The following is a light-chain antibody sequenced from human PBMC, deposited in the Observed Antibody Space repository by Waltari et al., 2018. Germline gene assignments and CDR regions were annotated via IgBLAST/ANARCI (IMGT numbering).Light chain of an antibody. Sequence: SYELTQPHSVSVSPGQTARIPCAGDALSKKYAYWYQQKSGQAPVLVIYEDIKRPTGIPERFSGSSSGTTATLTISGAHVDDEADYYCYSTDFSGHDRVFGGGTKLTIL. CDR1: ALSKKY. CDR3: YSTDFSGHDRV. V-gene: IGLV3-10*01. J-gene: IGLJ3*02. CDR2: EDI.